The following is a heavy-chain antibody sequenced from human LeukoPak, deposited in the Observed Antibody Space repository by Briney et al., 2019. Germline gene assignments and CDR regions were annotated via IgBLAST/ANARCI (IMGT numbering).Heavy chain of an antibody. D-gene: IGHD3-22*01. CDR1: GGSFSGYY. Sequence: SETLSLTCAVYGGSFSGYYWSWIRQPPGKGLEWIGEINHSGSTNYNPSLKSRVTISVDTSKNQFSLKLSSVTAADTAVYYCAGGPTYYYDSSGYYLLSWGQGTLVTVSS. V-gene: IGHV4-34*01. J-gene: IGHJ5*02. CDR3: AGGPTYYYDSSGYYLLS. CDR2: INHSGST.